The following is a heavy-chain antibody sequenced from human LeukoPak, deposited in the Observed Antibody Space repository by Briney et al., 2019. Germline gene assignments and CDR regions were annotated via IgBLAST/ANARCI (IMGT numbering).Heavy chain of an antibody. CDR2: INHSGST. V-gene: IGHV4-34*01. J-gene: IGHJ5*02. Sequence: SETLSLTCAVYGGSFSGYYWSRIRQPPGKGLEGIGEINHSGSTNYNPSLESRVTLSLDTSKNQFSLQLSLMTAADKAVYSSARVRPPYCSSTRCYGRGWFDPWGQGTLVTVSS. CDR3: ARVRPPYCSSTRCYGRGWFDP. CDR1: GGSFSGYY. D-gene: IGHD2-2*01.